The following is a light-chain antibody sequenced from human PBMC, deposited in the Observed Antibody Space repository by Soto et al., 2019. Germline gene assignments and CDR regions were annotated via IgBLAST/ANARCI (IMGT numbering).Light chain of an antibody. Sequence: IVMTQSPLSLPVTPGEPASISCRSSQSLLHSNGYNYLDWYLQKPGQSPQLLIYLGSNRASGVPDRISGSGSGTDYTLEISRVEAEDVGVYYCMQALQTPPTFGQGTKVDI. J-gene: IGKJ1*01. CDR2: LGS. CDR1: QSLLHSNGYNY. CDR3: MQALQTPPT. V-gene: IGKV2-28*01.